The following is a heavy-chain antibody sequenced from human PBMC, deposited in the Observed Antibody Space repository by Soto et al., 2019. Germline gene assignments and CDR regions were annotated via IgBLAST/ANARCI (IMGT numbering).Heavy chain of an antibody. J-gene: IGHJ4*02. Sequence: QMQLVQSGPEVKKPGTSVKVSCKASGFTFTSSSVQWVRQARGQRLEWIGWITVGTGNTNYAQKFQERVTITRDMSTSPAYMEMSNLRSGDTALYYCAAGDSSGYYGGWGQGTQVTVSA. CDR3: AAGDSSGYYGG. V-gene: IGHV1-58*01. D-gene: IGHD3-22*01. CDR2: ITVGTGNT. CDR1: GFTFTSSS.